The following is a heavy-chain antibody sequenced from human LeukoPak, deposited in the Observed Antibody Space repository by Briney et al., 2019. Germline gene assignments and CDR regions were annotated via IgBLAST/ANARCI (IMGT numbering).Heavy chain of an antibody. CDR1: GYTFTSQW. V-gene: IGHV5-51*01. CDR2: VFPRDSDT. J-gene: IGHJ5*01. CDR3: ARLNGYIDS. D-gene: IGHD5-24*01. Sequence: GESLKISCKGYGYTFTSQWIGWVRQMPGKGLEWMGIVFPRDSDTRYSPSFPGRVTISVDKSINSAYLQWTSLKASDTAIYYCARLNGYIDSWGQGTQVTVSS.